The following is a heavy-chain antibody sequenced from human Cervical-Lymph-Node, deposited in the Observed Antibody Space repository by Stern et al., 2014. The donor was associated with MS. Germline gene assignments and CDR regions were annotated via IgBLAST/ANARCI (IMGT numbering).Heavy chain of an antibody. V-gene: IGHV4-61*02. CDR1: GDSISGSSDY. D-gene: IGHD1-7*01. CDR2: IYPSGST. Sequence: QLQLQESGPGLVKPSQTLSLSCAVSGDSISGSSDYWSWIRQPAGRGLEWIGRIYPSGSTSYNPSPRSRVTMSVDTSTNQFSLKLSSVTAADTAVYYCVRDVRSMYDWDYFWFDPWGQGTLVTVSS. CDR3: VRDVRSMYDWDYFWFDP. J-gene: IGHJ5*02.